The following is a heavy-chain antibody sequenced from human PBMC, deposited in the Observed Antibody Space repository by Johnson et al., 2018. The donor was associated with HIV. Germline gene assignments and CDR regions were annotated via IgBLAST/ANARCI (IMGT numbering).Heavy chain of an antibody. D-gene: IGHD6-19*01. V-gene: IGHV3-30*19. J-gene: IGHJ3*02. CDR1: GFTFSTYG. CDR2: MWYDGSNK. Sequence: QVQLVESGGGVVQPGRSLRLSCAASGFTFSTYGMHWVRQAPGKGLEWVAVMWYDGSNKYYADSVKGRFTISRDNSKNTLYLQMNSLRAEDTAVYYCARDDSSGWYGLGAFDIWGQGTMVTVSS. CDR3: ARDDSSGWYGLGAFDI.